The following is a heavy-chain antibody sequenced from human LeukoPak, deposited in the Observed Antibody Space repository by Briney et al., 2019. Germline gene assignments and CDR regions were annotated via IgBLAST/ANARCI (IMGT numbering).Heavy chain of an antibody. J-gene: IGHJ4*02. Sequence: GSSVKVSCKASGGTFSSYAISWVRQAPGQGLEWMGGIIPIFGTANYARKFQGRVTITADKSTSTAYMELSSLRSEDTAVYYCASHGRGSSNYYYFDYWGQGTLVTVSS. CDR2: IIPIFGTA. CDR1: GGTFSSYA. D-gene: IGHD6-6*01. V-gene: IGHV1-69*06. CDR3: ASHGRGSSNYYYFDY.